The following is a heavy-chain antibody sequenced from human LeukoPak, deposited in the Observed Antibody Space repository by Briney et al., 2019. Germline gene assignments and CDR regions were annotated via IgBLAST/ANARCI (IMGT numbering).Heavy chain of an antibody. Sequence: SETLSLTCAVYGGSFSGYYWTWIRQPPGKGLEWIGEINPRGSTNYSPSLKSRISVSVDTPKNQFSLKLSSVTAADTAVYYCARRSGSFSLWGQGTLVTVSS. CDR1: GGSFSGYY. CDR2: INPRGST. J-gene: IGHJ4*02. CDR3: ARRSGSFSL. V-gene: IGHV4-34*01. D-gene: IGHD3-10*01.